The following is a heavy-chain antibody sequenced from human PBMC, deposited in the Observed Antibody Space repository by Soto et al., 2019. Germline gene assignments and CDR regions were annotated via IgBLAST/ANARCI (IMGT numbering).Heavy chain of an antibody. V-gene: IGHV3-21*01. Sequence: GESLRLSCAASGFTFSSYSMNWVRQAPGKGLEWDSSISSSSSYIYYADSVKGRFTISRDNAKNSLYLQMNSLRAEDTAVYYCAANSGSYYYFDYWGQGTLVTVSS. CDR1: GFTFSSYS. J-gene: IGHJ4*02. CDR2: ISSSSSYI. D-gene: IGHD1-26*01. CDR3: AANSGSYYYFDY.